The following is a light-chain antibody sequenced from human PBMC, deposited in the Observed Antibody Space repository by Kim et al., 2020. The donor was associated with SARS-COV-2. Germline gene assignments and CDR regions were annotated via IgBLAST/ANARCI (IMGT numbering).Light chain of an antibody. CDR2: RDT. CDR3: QVWDSSAGV. Sequence: VARGQTARITCGGNNIGSENVHWCQQKPGQAPVLVIYRDTNRPSGIPERFSGSNSGNTATLTITRAQAGDEADYYCQVWDSSAGVFGGGTQLTVL. J-gene: IGLJ3*02. CDR1: NIGSEN. V-gene: IGLV3-9*01.